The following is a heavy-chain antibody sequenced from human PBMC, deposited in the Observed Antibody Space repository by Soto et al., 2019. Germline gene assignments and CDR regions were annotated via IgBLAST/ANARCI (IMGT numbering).Heavy chain of an antibody. CDR3: ARGTYYFYX. CDR2: IYYSGST. J-gene: IGHJ4*02. Sequence: SDTLSLTCTVSGGSISSYYWNWIRQPPGKGLEWIWYIYYSGSTNYKPALKSRVTISVETSKNQFSLKLRSVTAADTAVYYCARGTYYFYXWGQGTPFTVSX. D-gene: IGHD3-16*01. V-gene: IGHV4-59*01. CDR1: GGSISSYY.